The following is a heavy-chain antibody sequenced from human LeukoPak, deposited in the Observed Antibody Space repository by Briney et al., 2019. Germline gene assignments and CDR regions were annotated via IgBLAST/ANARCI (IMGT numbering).Heavy chain of an antibody. D-gene: IGHD3-9*01. CDR3: ASMWYYDILTGYHAMSGIDY. CDR1: GYTFTGYY. J-gene: IGHJ4*02. V-gene: IGHV1-2*02. Sequence: ASVKVSCKASGYTFTGYYMHWARQAPGQGLEWMGWINPNSGGTNYAQKFQGRVTMTRDTSISTAYMELSRLRSDDTAVYYCASMWYYDILTGYHAMSGIDYWGQGTLVTVSS. CDR2: INPNSGGT.